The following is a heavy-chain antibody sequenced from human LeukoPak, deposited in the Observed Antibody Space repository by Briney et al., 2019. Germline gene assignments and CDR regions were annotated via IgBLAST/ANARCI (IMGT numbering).Heavy chain of an antibody. V-gene: IGHV4-30-2*01. CDR1: GGSPSSGGYS. D-gene: IGHD4-17*01. J-gene: IGHJ5*02. CDR2: IYHSGST. Sequence: PSETLSLTCAVSGGSPSSGGYSWSWIRQPRGKGREWHVYIYHSGSTYYNPSLKSRVTISVDRSKNQFSLKLSSVTAADTAVYYCARSTVTTFTDLVWFDPWGQGTLVTVSS. CDR3: ARSTVTTFTDLVWFDP.